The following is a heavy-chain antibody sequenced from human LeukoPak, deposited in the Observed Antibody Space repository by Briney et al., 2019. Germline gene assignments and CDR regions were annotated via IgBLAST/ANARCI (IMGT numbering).Heavy chain of an antibody. CDR3: ARGISGPHYFDY. V-gene: IGHV3-33*01. Sequence: GRSLRLSCAASGFTFSSYGMHWVRQAPGKGLEWVAVIWYDGSNKYYADSVKGRFTISRDNSKNTLYLQMNSLRAEDAALYYCARGISGPHYFDYWGQGTLVTASS. J-gene: IGHJ4*02. CDR1: GFTFSSYG. D-gene: IGHD3-10*01. CDR2: IWYDGSNK.